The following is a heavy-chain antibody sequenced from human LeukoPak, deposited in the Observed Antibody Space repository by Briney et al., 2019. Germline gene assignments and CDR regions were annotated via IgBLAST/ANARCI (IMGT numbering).Heavy chain of an antibody. CDR3: ARGGDSSGLNRFAY. CDR1: GYSFTSYG. Sequence: ASVKVSCKASGYSFTSYGISWVRQAPGQGLEWMGWISTYNGNTNYAQKLQGRVTMTRDTSTSTAYMELRSLRSDDTAVYYCARGGDSSGLNRFAYWGQGTLVTVSS. CDR2: ISTYNGNT. V-gene: IGHV1-18*01. D-gene: IGHD3-22*01. J-gene: IGHJ4*02.